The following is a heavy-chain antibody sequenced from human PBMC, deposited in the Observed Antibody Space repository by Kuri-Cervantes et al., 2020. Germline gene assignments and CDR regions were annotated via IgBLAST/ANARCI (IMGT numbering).Heavy chain of an antibody. Sequence: ESLKISCTVSGASISSGDSYWSWIRQPPGKGLEWIGYIYYSGSTNYNPSLKSRVTISVDKSKNQFSLKLSSVTAADTAVYYCARETVAITMIVVVTSTYYFDYWGQGTLVTVSS. CDR2: IYYSGST. V-gene: IGHV4-61*08. CDR1: GASISSGDSY. J-gene: IGHJ4*02. D-gene: IGHD3-22*01. CDR3: ARETVAITMIVVVTSTYYFDY.